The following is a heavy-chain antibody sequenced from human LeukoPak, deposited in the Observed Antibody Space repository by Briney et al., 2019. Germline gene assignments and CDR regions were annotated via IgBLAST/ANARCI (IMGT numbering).Heavy chain of an antibody. CDR1: GGSISSGSSY. J-gene: IGHJ3*02. D-gene: IGHD6-19*01. Sequence: PSETLSLTCTVSGGSISSGSSYWVWIRQPPGKGLEWIGSINYRGHTYDSSSLKSRVTISVDTSKNQFSLKLTSVTAADTAVYYCARQIAVAGEWAFDIWGQGTMVTVSS. CDR2: INYRGHT. V-gene: IGHV4-39*01. CDR3: ARQIAVAGEWAFDI.